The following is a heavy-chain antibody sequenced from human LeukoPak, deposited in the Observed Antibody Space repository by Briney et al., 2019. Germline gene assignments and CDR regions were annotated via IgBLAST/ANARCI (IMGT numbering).Heavy chain of an antibody. CDR1: GFTFSSYW. D-gene: IGHD3-16*01. CDR2: IKEDGSEK. CDR3: WRVAMRGFYYYYDYMDV. V-gene: IGHV3-7*01. Sequence: GGSLRLSCAASGFTFSSYWMSWVRQAPGKGLEWVAHIKEDGSEKNYADSVKGRFTISRDNAKNSLYLQMSSLRAEDTAVYYCWRVAMRGFYYYYDYMDVWRKGTTVSVSS. J-gene: IGHJ6*03.